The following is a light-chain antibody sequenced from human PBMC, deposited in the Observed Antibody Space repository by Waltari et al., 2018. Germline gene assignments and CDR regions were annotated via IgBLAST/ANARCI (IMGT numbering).Light chain of an antibody. CDR2: GAS. Sequence: EIVLTQSPGTLSLSPGERATLSCRASQTVRTTYLAWYQQKPGKAPTLVIYGASSRAAGTPDRFSGSGSGTDFSLTISSLEPEDFAVYYCQQYDISPLTFGGGTKVEIK. V-gene: IGKV3-20*01. CDR1: QTVRTTY. CDR3: QQYDISPLT. J-gene: IGKJ4*01.